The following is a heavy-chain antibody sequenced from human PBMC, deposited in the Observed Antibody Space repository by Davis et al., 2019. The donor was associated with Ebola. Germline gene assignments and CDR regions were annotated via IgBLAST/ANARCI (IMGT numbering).Heavy chain of an antibody. CDR3: ARDDRYSHSWLGWTY. V-gene: IGHV1-46*01. J-gene: IGHJ4*02. Sequence: ASVKVSCKASGYTFTSFYIHWVRQAPGQGFEWMGIISPSVDITTYAQKFQGRVTMTKDTSTSTVYMELSSLISEDTAVYYCARDDRYSHSWLGWTYWGQGTLVTVSS. D-gene: IGHD3-9*01. CDR2: ISPSVDIT. CDR1: GYTFTSFY.